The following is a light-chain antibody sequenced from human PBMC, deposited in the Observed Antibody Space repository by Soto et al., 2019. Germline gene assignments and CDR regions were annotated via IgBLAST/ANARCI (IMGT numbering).Light chain of an antibody. CDR3: QTWGSGIVV. CDR1: SGHSNYA. Sequence: QPVLTQSPSASASLGASAKLTCTLSSGHSNYAIAWHQHQSEKGPRYLMKLNSDGSHSKGDGIPDRFSGSSSGAERYLTISSLQAEDEADYYCQTWGSGIVVFGGGTKLTVL. V-gene: IGLV4-69*01. J-gene: IGLJ2*01. CDR2: LNSDGSH.